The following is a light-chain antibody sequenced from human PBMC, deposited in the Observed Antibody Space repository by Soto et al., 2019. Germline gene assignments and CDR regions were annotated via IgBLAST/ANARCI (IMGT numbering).Light chain of an antibody. CDR1: QSISSSY. CDR2: GAS. Sequence: EIVLTQSPGTLSLSPGERATLSCRASQSISSSYLAWYQQKPGQAPRLLIFGASSRATGIPDRFSGSGSDTDFTLTISRLEPEDFAVYYCQHYGGAPRTFGQGTEVEIK. V-gene: IGKV3-20*01. CDR3: QHYGGAPRT. J-gene: IGKJ1*01.